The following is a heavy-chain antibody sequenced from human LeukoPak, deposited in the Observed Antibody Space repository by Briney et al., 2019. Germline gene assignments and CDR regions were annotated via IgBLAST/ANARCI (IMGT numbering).Heavy chain of an antibody. V-gene: IGHV1-18*01. D-gene: IGHD3-16*01. J-gene: IGHJ4*02. Sequence: AASVKVSCKASGFALTTYNIVWLRQAPGQGLEWMGWISAYNGNTNYAQKLQGRVTMTTDASTSTAYMELRSLRSDDTAVYYCARDQVRDYVWGSYQDYWGQGTLVTVSS. CDR3: ARDQVRDYVWGSYQDY. CDR1: GFALTTYN. CDR2: ISAYNGNT.